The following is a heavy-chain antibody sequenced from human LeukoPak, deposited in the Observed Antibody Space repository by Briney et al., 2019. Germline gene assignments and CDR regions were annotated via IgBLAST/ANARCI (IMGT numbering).Heavy chain of an antibody. CDR3: AREGDLRYDILTNNWFDP. V-gene: IGHV1-2*02. CDR1: GYTFTGYY. J-gene: IGHJ5*02. Sequence: ASVKVSCKASGYTFTGYYMHWVRQAPGQGLEWMGWINPNSGGTNYAQKFQGRVTMTRDTSISTAYMELSRLRSDDTAVYYCAREGDLRYDILTNNWFDPWGQGTLVTVSS. CDR2: INPNSGGT. D-gene: IGHD3-9*01.